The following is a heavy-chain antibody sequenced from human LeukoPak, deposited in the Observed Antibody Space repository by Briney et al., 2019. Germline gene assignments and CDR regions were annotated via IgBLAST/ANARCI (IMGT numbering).Heavy chain of an antibody. CDR3: AKPYYYDSSGYYMLDYYYGMDV. D-gene: IGHD3-22*01. J-gene: IGHJ6*02. CDR1: GFTFSNYA. V-gene: IGHV3-23*01. CDR2: ISGSGGST. Sequence: GGSLRLSCAASGFTFSNYAMTWVRQAPGKGLEWVSAISGSGGSTYYADSVKGRFTISRDNSKNTLYLQMNSLRAEDTAVYYCAKPYYYDSSGYYMLDYYYGMDVWGQGTTVTVSS.